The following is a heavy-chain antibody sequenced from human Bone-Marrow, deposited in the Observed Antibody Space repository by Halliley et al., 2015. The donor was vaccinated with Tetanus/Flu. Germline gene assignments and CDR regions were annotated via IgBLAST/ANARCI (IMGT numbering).Heavy chain of an antibody. CDR2: LFPGASDP. Sequence: VGALFPGASDPRYSPSFRGQIPISADKSINTAYLQWSSLKASDTAMYYCARREFIAAAGNAYWGRGTMVTVSS. D-gene: IGHD6-13*01. CDR3: ARREFIAAAGNAY. J-gene: IGHJ4*02. V-gene: IGHV5-51*01.